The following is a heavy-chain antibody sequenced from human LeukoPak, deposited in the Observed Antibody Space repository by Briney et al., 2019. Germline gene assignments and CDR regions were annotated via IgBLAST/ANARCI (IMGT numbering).Heavy chain of an antibody. J-gene: IGHJ2*01. D-gene: IGHD6-13*01. CDR1: GYSISSGYY. V-gene: IGHV4-38-2*02. CDR2: IYHSGST. CDR3: ARLFGSWYWYFDL. Sequence: SETLSLTCTVSGYSISSGYYWGWIRQPPGKGLEWIGSIYHSGSTYYNPSLKSRVTISVDTSKNQFSLKVRSVTAADTAVYYCARLFGSWYWYFDLWGRGTLVTVSS.